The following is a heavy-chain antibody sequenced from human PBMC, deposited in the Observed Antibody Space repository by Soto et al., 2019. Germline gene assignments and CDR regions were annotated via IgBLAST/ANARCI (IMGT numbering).Heavy chain of an antibody. CDR1: GFTFSDYF. CDR2: ISSNSSDT. Sequence: QVQLVESGGGLVKPGGSLRLSCAASGFTFSDYFLTWIRQAPGKGLEWVSYISSNSSDTNYADSVKGRFTISRDNAKNSLFLQMNNLRVDDTAVYYCARDYDFWSGYLSGHFDYWGQGTLVTVSS. V-gene: IGHV3-11*06. D-gene: IGHD3-3*01. CDR3: ARDYDFWSGYLSGHFDY. J-gene: IGHJ4*02.